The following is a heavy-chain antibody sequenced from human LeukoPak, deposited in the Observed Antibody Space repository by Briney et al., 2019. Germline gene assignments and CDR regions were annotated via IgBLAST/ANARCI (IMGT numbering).Heavy chain of an antibody. D-gene: IGHD2-2*01. J-gene: IGHJ4*02. Sequence: ASVTVSCKASGYTFNGFYLHWVRQAPGQGLEWMGWINPNSGGTNYAQKFQGRVTMTRDTSTSTVYMELSSLRSEDTAVYYCAREVGGIVVVPAANNDYFDYWGQGTLVTVSS. CDR1: GYTFNGFY. CDR2: INPNSGGT. V-gene: IGHV1-2*02. CDR3: AREVGGIVVVPAANNDYFDY.